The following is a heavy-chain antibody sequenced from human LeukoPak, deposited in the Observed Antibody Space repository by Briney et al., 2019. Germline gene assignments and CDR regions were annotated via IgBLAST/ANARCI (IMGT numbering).Heavy chain of an antibody. CDR1: GDSVSSNTHY. J-gene: IGHJ5*02. CDR3: ARDYRGYNCFDP. V-gene: IGHV4-61*01. Sequence: SETLSLTCTVSGDSVSSNTHYWSWIRQPPGKGLECIGYISYSGSTNYNPSLKSRVTISVDTSKNQFSLKLSSVTAADTAVYYCARDYRGYNCFDPWGQGTLVTVSS. D-gene: IGHD1-26*01. CDR2: ISYSGST.